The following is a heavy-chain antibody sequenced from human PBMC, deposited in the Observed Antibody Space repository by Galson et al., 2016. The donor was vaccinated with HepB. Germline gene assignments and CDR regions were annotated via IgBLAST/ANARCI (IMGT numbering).Heavy chain of an antibody. D-gene: IGHD2-15*01. J-gene: IGHJ2*01. Sequence: SLRLSCAASGFTFSGYSMNWVRQAPGKGLERISYITGPSSTIYYADSVRGRFTISRDKAKNSLYLQMNRLRDEDTAMYYCARGLGYCSGGSCYYSWYLDLWGRGTLVTVSS. CDR3: ARGLGYCSGGSCYYSWYLDL. V-gene: IGHV3-48*02. CDR1: GFTFSGYS. CDR2: ITGPSSTI.